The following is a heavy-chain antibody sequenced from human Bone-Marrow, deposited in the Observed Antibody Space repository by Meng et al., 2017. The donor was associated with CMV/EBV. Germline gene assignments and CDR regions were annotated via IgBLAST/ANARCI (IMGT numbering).Heavy chain of an antibody. CDR3: AREHPGGYYDL. Sequence: VKVSCKTSGYIFTRYDIGWVRQAPGQGLEWMGWISAYSGNKNYARRLQGRVTLTTETSTNTAYMELRSMTSDDSAVYYCAREHPGGYYDLWGQGTRVTVSS. V-gene: IGHV1-18*01. CDR2: ISAYSGNK. J-gene: IGHJ4*02. CDR1: GYIFTRYD. D-gene: IGHD3-16*01.